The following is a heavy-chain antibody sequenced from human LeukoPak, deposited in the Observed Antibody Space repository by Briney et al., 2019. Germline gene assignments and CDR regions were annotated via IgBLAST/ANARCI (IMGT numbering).Heavy chain of an antibody. J-gene: IGHJ5*01. CDR1: GFTFSSYW. V-gene: IGHV3-74*01. CDR3: ARDWWFDP. Sequence: PGGSLRLSCVGSGFTFSSYWMHWVRQAPGAGPVWVSRINSDGSTTDYADSVKGRFTISRDNAKNTLYLQMNSLRAEDTAVYYCARDWWFDPWGQGTLVIV. CDR2: INSDGSTT.